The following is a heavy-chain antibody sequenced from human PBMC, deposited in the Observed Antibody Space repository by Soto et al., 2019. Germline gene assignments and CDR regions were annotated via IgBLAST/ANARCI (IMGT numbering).Heavy chain of an antibody. D-gene: IGHD2-2*01. CDR2: INRSGST. V-gene: IGHV4-34*01. CDR1: GGSFTSYY. Sequence: SATLSLTCAVYGGSFTSYYWSWIRQPPGKGLEWIGEINRSGSTYYNPSLKSRVTISVDTSKNQFSLKLSSVAAADTAVYYCARGREYHDRGAFDILGQGTMVTVSS. J-gene: IGHJ3*02. CDR3: ARGREYHDRGAFDI.